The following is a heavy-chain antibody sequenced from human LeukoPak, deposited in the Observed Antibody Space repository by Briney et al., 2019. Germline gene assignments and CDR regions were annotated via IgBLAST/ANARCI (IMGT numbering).Heavy chain of an antibody. Sequence: PGGSLRLSCAASGFTFSSYAMSWVRQAPGKGLEWVSAISGSGGSTYYADSVKGRFTISRDNSKNTLYLQMNSLRAEDTAVYYCAKGAVWFGNSPGAFDIWGQGTMVTVSS. D-gene: IGHD3-10*01. CDR1: GFTFSSYA. CDR2: ISGSGGST. CDR3: AKGAVWFGNSPGAFDI. V-gene: IGHV3-23*01. J-gene: IGHJ3*02.